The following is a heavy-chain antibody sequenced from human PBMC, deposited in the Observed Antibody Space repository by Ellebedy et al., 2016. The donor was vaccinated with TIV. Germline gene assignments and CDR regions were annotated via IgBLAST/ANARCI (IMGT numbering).Heavy chain of an antibody. V-gene: IGHV1-46*01. CDR1: GYTFTSYY. CDR3: ARGGSMIFGVVIVYNWFDP. J-gene: IGHJ5*02. Sequence: AASVKVSCQASGYTFTSYYMHWVRQPPSQGLDWMGIINPSGCSPSYAQKFQGRVTMTRDTSTSTIYMELSSLRSEDTAVYYCARGGSMIFGVVIVYNWFDPWGQGTLVTVSS. D-gene: IGHD3-3*01. CDR2: INPSGCSP.